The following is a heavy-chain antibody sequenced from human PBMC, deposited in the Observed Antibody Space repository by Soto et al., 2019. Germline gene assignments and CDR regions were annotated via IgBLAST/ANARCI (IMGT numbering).Heavy chain of an antibody. D-gene: IGHD4-17*01. V-gene: IGHV3-23*01. CDR1: GFTFSSYA. CDR2: ISGSGGST. J-gene: IGHJ4*02. Sequence: GGSLRLSCAASGFTFSSYAMSWFRQAPGKGLEWVSAISGSGGSTYYADSVKGRFTISRDNSKNTLYLQMNSLRAEDTAVYYCAKVYGPMTTVTTHDYWGQGTLVTVSS. CDR3: AKVYGPMTTVTTHDY.